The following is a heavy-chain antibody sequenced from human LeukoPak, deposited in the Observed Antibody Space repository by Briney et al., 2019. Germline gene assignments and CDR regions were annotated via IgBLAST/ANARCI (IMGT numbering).Heavy chain of an antibody. CDR3: ASYGGKEGGDAFDI. D-gene: IGHD4-23*01. Sequence: ASVKVSCKASGYTFTSYDINWVRQATGQGLEWMGWINPNSGGTNYAQKFQGRVTMTRDTSISTAYMELSRLRSDDTAVYYCASYGGKEGGDAFDIWGQGTMVTVSS. J-gene: IGHJ3*02. CDR1: GYTFTSYD. V-gene: IGHV1-2*02. CDR2: INPNSGGT.